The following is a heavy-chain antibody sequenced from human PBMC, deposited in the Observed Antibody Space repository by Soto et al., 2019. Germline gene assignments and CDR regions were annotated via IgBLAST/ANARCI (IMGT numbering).Heavy chain of an antibody. Sequence: QVQLVQSGAEVKKPGASVKVSCKASGYTFTSYAMHWVRQAPGQRLEWMGWINAGNGNTGYAQKFQGRVTMTRNTSISTAYMELSSLRSEDTAVYYCARARQTAYYYYYGMDVWGQWTTVTVSS. V-gene: IGHV1-3*01. J-gene: IGHJ6*02. CDR3: ARARQTAYYYYYGMDV. D-gene: IGHD1-1*01. CDR1: GYTFTSYA. CDR2: INAGNGNT.